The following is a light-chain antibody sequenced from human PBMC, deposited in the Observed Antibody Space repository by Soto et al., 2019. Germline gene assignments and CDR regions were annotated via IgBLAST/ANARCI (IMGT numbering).Light chain of an antibody. CDR3: QSHDSSLNGWV. V-gene: IGLV1-40*01. CDR2: GNT. CDR1: SSNIGAGSA. Sequence: QAVVTQPPSVSGAPGQRVTISCTGSSSNIGAGSAVNWYQHLPGTAPKVLIYGNTNRPSGVPDRFSGSRSGTSASLAITGLQADDEADYYCQSHDSSLNGWVFGGGTKLTVL. J-gene: IGLJ3*02.